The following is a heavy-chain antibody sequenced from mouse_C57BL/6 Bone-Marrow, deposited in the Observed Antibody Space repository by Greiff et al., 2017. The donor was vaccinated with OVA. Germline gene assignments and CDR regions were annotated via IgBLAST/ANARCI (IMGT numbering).Heavy chain of an antibody. V-gene: IGHV1-69*01. J-gene: IGHJ3*01. D-gene: IGHD2-4*01. CDR1: GYTFTSYW. CDR2: IDPSDSYT. CDR3: AREYGLRTFAY. Sequence: QVQLKQPGAELVMPGASVKLSCKASGYTFTSYWMHWVKQRPGQGLEWIGEIDPSDSYTNYNQKFKGKSTLTVDKSSSTAYMQLSSLTSEDSAVYYCAREYGLRTFAYWGQGTLVTVSA.